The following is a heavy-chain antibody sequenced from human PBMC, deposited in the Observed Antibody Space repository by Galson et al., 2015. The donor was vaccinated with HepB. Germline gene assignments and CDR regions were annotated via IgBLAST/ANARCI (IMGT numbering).Heavy chain of an antibody. CDR3: ARDRRAYCGGDCSAIDY. Sequence: SLRLSCAASGFTFSSYGMHWVRQAPGKGLEWVAVIWYDGSNKYYADSVKGRFTISRDNSKNTLYLQMNSLRAEDTAVYYCARDRRAYCGGDCSAIDYWGQGTLVTVSS. CDR1: GFTFSSYG. V-gene: IGHV3-33*08. J-gene: IGHJ4*02. D-gene: IGHD2-21*02. CDR2: IWYDGSNK.